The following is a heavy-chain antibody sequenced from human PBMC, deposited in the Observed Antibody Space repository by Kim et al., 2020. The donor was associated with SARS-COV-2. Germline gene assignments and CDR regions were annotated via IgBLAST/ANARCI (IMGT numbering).Heavy chain of an antibody. D-gene: IGHD5-12*01. CDR2: IYSGGGT. V-gene: IGHV3-53*01. Sequence: GGSLRLSCAASGFTVSSNYMSWVRQAPGKGLEWVSVIYSGGGTYYADSVKGRFTISRDNSKNTLYLQMNSLRAEDTAVYYCARVDIVATLSYYYGMDVWGQGTTVTVSS. CDR1: GFTVSSNY. J-gene: IGHJ6*02. CDR3: ARVDIVATLSYYYGMDV.